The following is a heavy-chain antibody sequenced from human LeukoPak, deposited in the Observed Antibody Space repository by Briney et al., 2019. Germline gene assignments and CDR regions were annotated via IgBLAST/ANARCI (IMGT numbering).Heavy chain of an antibody. J-gene: IGHJ4*02. CDR2: ISGGSGYI. V-gene: IGHV3-23*01. Sequence: ETGGSLRLSCAASGFTFSTSAMTWVRQAPGKGLEWVSSISGGSGYIYFADSVKGRFTISRDNSKNTLYLQMNSLRAEDTAVYYCAKGCSGPNCYDYWGQGTLVTVSS. D-gene: IGHD2-15*01. CDR3: AKGCSGPNCYDY. CDR1: GFTFSTSA.